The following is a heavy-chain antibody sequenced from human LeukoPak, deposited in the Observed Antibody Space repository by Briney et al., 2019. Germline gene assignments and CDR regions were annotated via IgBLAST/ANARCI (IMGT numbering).Heavy chain of an antibody. CDR1: GGSIGFYF. J-gene: IGHJ5*02. V-gene: IGHV4-4*07. CDR2: INGNGVT. CDR3: VRDELRTTYRFSWDP. D-gene: IGHD3-16*02. Sequence: SETLSLTCTVSGGSIGFYFWSWIRQSAGRGLAWIGRINGNGVTNNNPSLKSRLSMSVDTSKNQFSLNLRSVTAADTSVYYCVRDELRTTYRFSWDPWGQGILVTV.